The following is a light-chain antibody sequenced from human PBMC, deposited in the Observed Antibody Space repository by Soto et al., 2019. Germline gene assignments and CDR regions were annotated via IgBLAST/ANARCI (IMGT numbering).Light chain of an antibody. Sequence: DLQMTQSPSSLSASVGDRVTITCRASQGISNYLAWYQQKPGKVPKLLIYDASTLQSGVPSRFSGSGSGTDFTLTISSLQPEDVATYYCQKYNSALTWTFGQGTKVEIK. CDR2: DAS. CDR1: QGISNY. J-gene: IGKJ1*01. V-gene: IGKV1-27*01. CDR3: QKYNSALTWT.